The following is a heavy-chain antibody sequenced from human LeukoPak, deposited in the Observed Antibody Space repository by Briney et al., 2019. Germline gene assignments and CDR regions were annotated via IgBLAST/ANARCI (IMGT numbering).Heavy chain of an antibody. CDR2: IFYSGGT. D-gene: IGHD3-9*01. Sequence: SETLSLTCTVSGGSLNTPNYYWGWIRQTPGKGLEWIGNIFYSGGTYYSPSLTSRVTISLDTSKNQFSLKLSSVTAADTAVYYCARGMHYDILTGYYKEPAPPEGDYYYYYMDVWGKGTTVTISS. CDR3: ARGMHYDILTGYYKEPAPPEGDYYYYYMDV. V-gene: IGHV4-39*07. CDR1: GGSLNTPNYY. J-gene: IGHJ6*03.